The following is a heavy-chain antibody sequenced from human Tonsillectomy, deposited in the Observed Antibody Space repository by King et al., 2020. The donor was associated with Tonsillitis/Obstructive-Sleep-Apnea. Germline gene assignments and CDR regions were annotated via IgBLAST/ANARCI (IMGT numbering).Heavy chain of an antibody. CDR1: GFTFSSYA. CDR3: AKDSDSSSYYPSNYYYMDV. Sequence: VQLVESGGGLVQPGGSLRLSCAASGFTFSSYAMTWVRQAPGEGLEWVSVISGSGGSTYYADSVKGRFTISRDNSKNTLYLQMNSLRAEDTAVYYCAKDSDSSSYYPSNYYYMDVWGKGTTVTVSS. V-gene: IGHV3-23*04. D-gene: IGHD3-22*01. J-gene: IGHJ6*03. CDR2: ISGSGGST.